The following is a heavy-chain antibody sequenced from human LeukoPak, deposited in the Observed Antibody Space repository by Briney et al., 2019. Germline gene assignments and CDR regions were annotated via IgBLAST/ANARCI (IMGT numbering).Heavy chain of an antibody. V-gene: IGHV4-34*01. D-gene: IGHD3-10*01. CDR2: INHSGST. CDR3: ARSARFGDY. CDR1: GGSFSDYY. J-gene: IGHJ4*02. Sequence: SETLSLTSAVHGGSFSDYYWSWIRQPPGKGLEWIGEINHSGSTNYNPSLKSRVTISVDTSKNQFSLKLSSVPAADTAVSYCARSARFGDYWGQGTLVTVSA.